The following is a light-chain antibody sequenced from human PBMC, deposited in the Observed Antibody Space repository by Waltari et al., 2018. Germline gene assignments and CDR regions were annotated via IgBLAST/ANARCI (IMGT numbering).Light chain of an antibody. CDR3: TSYAGSNNVV. CDR1: SSDVGVYTY. J-gene: IGLJ3*02. Sequence: QSALTQPPSASGSPGQSVTISCTGTSSDVGVYTYVSWYQQHPGKAPKLMIYEVNKRPSGVPDRFSGSKSGNTASLTVSGLQADDEGDYYCTSYAGSNNVVFGGGTKLTVL. CDR2: EVN. V-gene: IGLV2-8*01.